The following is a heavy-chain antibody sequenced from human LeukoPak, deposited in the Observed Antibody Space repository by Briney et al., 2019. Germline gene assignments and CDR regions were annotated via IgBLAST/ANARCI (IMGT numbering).Heavy chain of an antibody. J-gene: IGHJ4*02. CDR1: GYTFTSYA. D-gene: IGHD4-17*01. CDR2: INAGNGNT. CDR3: ARDHGYGDYALDY. Sequence: ASVKVSCKASGYTFTSYAMHWVRQAPGQRLEWTGWINAGNGNTKYSQEFQGRVTITRDTSASTAYMELSSLRSEDMAVYYCARDHGYGDYALDYWGQGTLVTVSS. V-gene: IGHV1-3*03.